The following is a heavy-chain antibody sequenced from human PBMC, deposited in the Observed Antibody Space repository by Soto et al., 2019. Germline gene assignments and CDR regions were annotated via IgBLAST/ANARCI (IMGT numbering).Heavy chain of an antibody. CDR3: AKDLPFYYYDSSGYSNWSDP. D-gene: IGHD3-22*01. V-gene: IGHV3-30-3*01. CDR1: GFTFSSYA. CDR2: ISYDGSNK. Sequence: RGSLRLSCAASGFTFSSYAMHWVRQAPGKGLEWVAVISYDGSNKYYADSVKGRFTISRDNSKNTLYLQMNSLRAEDTAVYYCAKDLPFYYYDSSGYSNWSDPWGKGTLVTVSS. J-gene: IGHJ5*02.